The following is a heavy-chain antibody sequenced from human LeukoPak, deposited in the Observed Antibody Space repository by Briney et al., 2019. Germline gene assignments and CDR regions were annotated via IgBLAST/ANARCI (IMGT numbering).Heavy chain of an antibody. CDR2: ISGSGYYT. CDR3: AKHGVIMTGNSYSPVDH. Sequence: GGSLRLSCAASGFTFSSYAMSWVRQAPGKGLEWVSAISGSGYYTYYADSVKGRFTISRDNSKNTLYLQMNGLRAEDTAVYYCAKHGVIMTGNSYSPVDHWGQGTLVTVSS. J-gene: IGHJ4*02. CDR1: GFTFSSYA. D-gene: IGHD4-23*01. V-gene: IGHV3-23*01.